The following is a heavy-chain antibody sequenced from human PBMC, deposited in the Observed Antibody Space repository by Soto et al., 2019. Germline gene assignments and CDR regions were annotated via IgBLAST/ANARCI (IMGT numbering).Heavy chain of an antibody. CDR1: GYTLTELS. D-gene: IGHD6-19*01. V-gene: IGHV1-24*01. CDR2: FDPEDGET. Sequence: QVQLVQSGAEVKKPGASVKVSCKVSGYTLTELSMHWVRQAPGNGLEWMGGFDPEDGETIYAQKFQGRVTMTEDTSTRTGDKELSSLRSEDTTVYYCATVDIAVAGTWWFDPWGQGTLVTVSS. J-gene: IGHJ5*02. CDR3: ATVDIAVAGTWWFDP.